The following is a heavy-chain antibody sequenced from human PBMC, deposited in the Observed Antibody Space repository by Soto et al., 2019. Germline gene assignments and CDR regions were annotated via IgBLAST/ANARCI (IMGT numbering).Heavy chain of an antibody. CDR1: GYSFTGYY. CDR3: ARGRDFWSGSFDS. V-gene: IGHV1-2*04. Sequence: EQLVQSGAEVKMPGASVKVSCKASGYSFTGYYMHWVRQAPGQGLEWMGWINPNSGGTGYARKFQGWVTMARDTSISAADMEVSRLRSDDTAVYYGARGRDFWSGSFDSWGQGTPVTVSS. CDR2: INPNSGGT. D-gene: IGHD3-3*01. J-gene: IGHJ4*02.